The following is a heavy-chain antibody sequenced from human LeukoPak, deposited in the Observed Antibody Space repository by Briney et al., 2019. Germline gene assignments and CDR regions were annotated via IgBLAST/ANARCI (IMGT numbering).Heavy chain of an antibody. CDR3: ARGGYSGTYFFDF. Sequence: PGLFLRLSCAASGFTFSTYGMHWVRQAPGKGLEWVAVVWYDGTNIHYVDSVQGRFTISRDNSKSTLYLQMNSLTAEDTAVYYCARGGYSGTYFFDFWGQGTPVSVSS. CDR2: VWYDGTNI. V-gene: IGHV3-33*01. J-gene: IGHJ4*02. CDR1: GFTFSTYG. D-gene: IGHD1-26*01.